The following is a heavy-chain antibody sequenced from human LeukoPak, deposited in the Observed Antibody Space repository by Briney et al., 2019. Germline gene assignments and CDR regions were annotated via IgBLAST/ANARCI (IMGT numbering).Heavy chain of an antibody. J-gene: IGHJ6*03. V-gene: IGHV3-48*01. Sequence: PGGSLRLSXAASGFTFSSYSMNWVRQAPGKGLEWASYISSSSSTIYYADSVKGRFTISRDNAKNSLYLQMNSLRAEDTAVYYCARDAVPAAIPAYYYYYYMDVWGKGTTVTVSS. CDR2: ISSSSSTI. D-gene: IGHD2-2*02. CDR1: GFTFSSYS. CDR3: ARDAVPAAIPAYYYYYYMDV.